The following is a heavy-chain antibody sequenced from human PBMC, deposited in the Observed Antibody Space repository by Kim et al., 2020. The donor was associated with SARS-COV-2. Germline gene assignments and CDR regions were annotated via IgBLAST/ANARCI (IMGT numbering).Heavy chain of an antibody. Sequence: YYADSVKGRFTISRDNSKNTLYLQMNSLRAEDTAVYYCATPRAAGGYFDYWGQGTLVTVSS. V-gene: IGHV3-53*01. CDR3: ATPRAAGGYFDY. D-gene: IGHD6-13*01. J-gene: IGHJ4*02.